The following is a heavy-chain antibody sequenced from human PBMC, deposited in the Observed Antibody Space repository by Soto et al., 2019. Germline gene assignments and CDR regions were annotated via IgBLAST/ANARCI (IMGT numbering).Heavy chain of an antibody. Sequence: SGGSLRLSCAASGFTFSSYGMHWVRQAPGKGLEWVAVIWYDGSNKYYADSVKGRFTISRDNSKNTLYLQMNSLRAEDTAVYYCARDFYYGSGSPMFDPWGQGTLVTVYS. J-gene: IGHJ5*02. D-gene: IGHD3-10*01. CDR2: IWYDGSNK. V-gene: IGHV3-33*01. CDR1: GFTFSSYG. CDR3: ARDFYYGSGSPMFDP.